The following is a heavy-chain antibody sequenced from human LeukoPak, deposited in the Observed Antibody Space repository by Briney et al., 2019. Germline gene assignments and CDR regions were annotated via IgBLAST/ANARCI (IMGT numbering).Heavy chain of an antibody. CDR1: GYTFTSYG. V-gene: IGHV1-18*01. Sequence: ASVKVSCKASGYTFTSYGISWVRQAPGQGLEWMGWISTYNAHTNYARKVQSRVTMTTDTSTSTAYMELRSLRSDDTAVYFCAREGGRYCSGGSCYSSNGWYGGLNYWGQGTLVTVSS. D-gene: IGHD2-15*01. CDR3: AREGGRYCSGGSCYSSNGWYGGLNY. CDR2: ISTYNAHT. J-gene: IGHJ4*02.